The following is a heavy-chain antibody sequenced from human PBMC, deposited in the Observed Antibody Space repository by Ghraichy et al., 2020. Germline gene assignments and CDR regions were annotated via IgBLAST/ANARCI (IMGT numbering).Heavy chain of an antibody. CDR3: ARSERGYSGYEVFDY. D-gene: IGHD5-12*01. Sequence: SETLSLTCTVSGGSISSSSYYWGWIRQPPGKGLEWIGSIYYSGSTYYNPSLKSRVTISVDTSKNQFSLKLSSVTAADTAVYYCARSERGYSGYEVFDYWGQGTLVTVSS. CDR2: IYYSGST. V-gene: IGHV4-39*01. CDR1: GGSISSSSYY. J-gene: IGHJ4*02.